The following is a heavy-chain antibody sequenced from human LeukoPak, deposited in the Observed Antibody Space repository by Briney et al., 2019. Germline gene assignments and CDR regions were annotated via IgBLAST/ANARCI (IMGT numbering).Heavy chain of an antibody. CDR3: ARDSFETDIDY. V-gene: IGHV3-7*01. D-gene: IGHD1-14*01. Sequence: GGSLRLSCAASGFTFSSYSMNWVRQAPGKGLEWVANIKEDGSEQYYVDSLRGRFTISRDNAENSLYLQMNSLRAEDTAVYYCARDSFETDIDYWGQGTLVTVSS. CDR1: GFTFSSYS. J-gene: IGHJ4*02. CDR2: IKEDGSEQ.